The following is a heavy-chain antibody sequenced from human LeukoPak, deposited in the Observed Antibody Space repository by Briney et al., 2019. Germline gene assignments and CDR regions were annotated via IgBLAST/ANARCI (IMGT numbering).Heavy chain of an antibody. CDR3: AKDHGDYSFDY. D-gene: IGHD4-17*01. V-gene: IGHV3-23*01. CDR1: GFTFSSYG. Sequence: PGASLRLSCAASGFTFSSYGMSWVRQAPGKGLEWVSAISGSGAKTFYADSVKGRFTISRDNSKNTLYLQMNSLRAEDTAVYYCAKDHGDYSFDYWGQRTLVTVSS. CDR2: ISGSGAKT. J-gene: IGHJ4*02.